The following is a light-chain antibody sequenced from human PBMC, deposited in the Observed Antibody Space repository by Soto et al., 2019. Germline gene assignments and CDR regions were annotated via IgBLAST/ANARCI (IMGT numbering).Light chain of an antibody. CDR1: QSVSSN. Sequence: EIVMTQSPATLSVSSGERATLSCRASQSVSSNLAWFQQKPGQAPRLLIYGASTRATGVPAGFSGSASGTEFTLTISRLQSEDSSVYYCQQYNSWPLTFGGGTKVEIK. CDR2: GAS. V-gene: IGKV3-15*01. J-gene: IGKJ4*01. CDR3: QQYNSWPLT.